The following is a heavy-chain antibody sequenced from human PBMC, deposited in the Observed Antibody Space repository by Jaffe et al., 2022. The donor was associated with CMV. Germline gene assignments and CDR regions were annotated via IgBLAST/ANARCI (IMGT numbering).Heavy chain of an antibody. Sequence: QVQLVQSGAEVKKPGASVKVSCKASGYTFTGYYMHWVRQAPGQGLEWMGWINPNSGGTNYAQKFQGWVTMTRDTSISTAYMELSRLRSDDTAVYYCARDSNLLPYSGSYFYFDYWGQGTLVTVSS. CDR2: INPNSGGT. CDR3: ARDSNLLPYSGSYFYFDY. D-gene: IGHD1-26*01. V-gene: IGHV1-2*04. J-gene: IGHJ4*02. CDR1: GYTFTGYY.